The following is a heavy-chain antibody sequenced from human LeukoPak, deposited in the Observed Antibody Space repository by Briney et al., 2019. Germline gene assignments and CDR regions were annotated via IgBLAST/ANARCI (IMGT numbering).Heavy chain of an antibody. V-gene: IGHV4-61*01. D-gene: IGHD2-15*01. Sequence: PSETLSLTCTVSGGSVSSGSYYWSWIRQPPGKGLEWIGYIYYSGSTNYNPSLKSRVTISVDKPKSQFSLKLTSVTAADTAIYYCARGNEYTWWQWSQGTLVTVSS. CDR2: IYYSGST. J-gene: IGHJ4*02. CDR3: ARGNEYTWWQ. CDR1: GGSVSSGSYY.